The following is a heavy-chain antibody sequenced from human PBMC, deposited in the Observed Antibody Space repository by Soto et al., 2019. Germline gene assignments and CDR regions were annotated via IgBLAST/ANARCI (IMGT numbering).Heavy chain of an antibody. CDR2: ISSSSSYI. CDR1: GFTFSSYS. Sequence: GGSLRLSCAASGFTFSSYSLNWVRQAPGKGLEWVSSISSSSSYIYYEDSVRGRFTISRDNAKKSLYLQMNSLRADDTAVYYCARDQGNSYDYWGRGTLVTVSS. CDR3: ARDQGNSYDY. V-gene: IGHV3-21*01. D-gene: IGHD6-6*01. J-gene: IGHJ4*02.